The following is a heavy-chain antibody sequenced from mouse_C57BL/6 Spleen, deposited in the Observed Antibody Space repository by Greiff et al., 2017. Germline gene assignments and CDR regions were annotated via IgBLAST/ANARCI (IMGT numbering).Heavy chain of an antibody. CDR3: AKGVLEAVDY. V-gene: IGHV1-53*01. D-gene: IGHD1-3*01. CDR2: INPSSGGT. Sequence: VQLQQPGTELVKPGASVKLSCKASGYTFTSYWMNWVKQRPGQGLEWIGNINPSSGGTNYNEKFKSKATLTVDKSSSTAYMQLSSRTSEDSAGYDCAKGVLEAVDYWGQGTSVTVSS. J-gene: IGHJ4*01. CDR1: GYTFTSYW.